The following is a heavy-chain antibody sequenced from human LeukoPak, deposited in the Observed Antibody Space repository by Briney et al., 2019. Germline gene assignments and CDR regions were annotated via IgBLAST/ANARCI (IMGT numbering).Heavy chain of an antibody. D-gene: IGHD6-13*01. J-gene: IGHJ4*02. CDR2: IIPIFGTA. CDR1: GGTFSSYA. Sequence: SVKVSCKASGGTFSSYAISWVRQAPGQGLERMGGIIPIFGTANYAQKFQGRVTITADESTSTAYMELSSLRSEDTAVYYCARSKQLALYFDYWGQGTLVTVSS. V-gene: IGHV1-69*13. CDR3: ARSKQLALYFDY.